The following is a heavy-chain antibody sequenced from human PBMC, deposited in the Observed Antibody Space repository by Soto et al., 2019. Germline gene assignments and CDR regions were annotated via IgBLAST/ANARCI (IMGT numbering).Heavy chain of an antibody. CDR3: ARRSTVSYCGVDV. D-gene: IGHD4-17*01. CDR1: GFTFSSYE. Sequence: VQLVESGGGLVQPGGSLRLSCAASGFTFSSYEMHWVRQAPGKGLEWVAFISYDGNKNYYADSVKGRFTMSRDNSKNMLYLQMNSLRAEDTAVYYCARRSTVSYCGVDVWGQGTTVTVSS. CDR2: ISYDGNKN. J-gene: IGHJ6*02. V-gene: IGHV3-30*04.